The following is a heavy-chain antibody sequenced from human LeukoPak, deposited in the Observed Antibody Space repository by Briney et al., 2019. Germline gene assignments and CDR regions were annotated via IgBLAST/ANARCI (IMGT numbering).Heavy chain of an antibody. V-gene: IGHV3-30*04. J-gene: IGHJ3*02. CDR2: ICYDGSDE. D-gene: IGHD6-13*01. Sequence: GRSLRLSCAASGFTFSNYAVHWVRQAPGKGLKWVAVICYDGSDEYYADAVKGRFTISRDNSKNTLYLQMNSLRVEDTAVYYCAREKQQVILSDAFDIWGHGTMVTVSS. CDR1: GFTFSNYA. CDR3: AREKQQVILSDAFDI.